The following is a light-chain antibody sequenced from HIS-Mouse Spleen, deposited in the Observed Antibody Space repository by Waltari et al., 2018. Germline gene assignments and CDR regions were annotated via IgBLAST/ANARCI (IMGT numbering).Light chain of an antibody. CDR1: NIGRKS. J-gene: IGLJ2*01. V-gene: IGLV3-21*03. CDR2: DDS. CDR3: QVWDSSSDHVV. Sequence: SYVLTQPPSVSVAPGKPARIPCGVNNIGRKSLHWYQQKPGQAPVLVVYDDSDRPSGIPERFSGSNAGNTATLTISRVEAGDEADDYCQVWDSSSDHVVFGGGTKLTVL.